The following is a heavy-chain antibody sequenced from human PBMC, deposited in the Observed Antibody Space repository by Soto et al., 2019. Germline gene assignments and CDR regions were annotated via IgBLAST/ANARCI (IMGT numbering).Heavy chain of an antibody. V-gene: IGHV3-30-3*01. J-gene: IGHJ5*02. Sequence: QVQLVESGGGVVQPGRSLRLSCAASGFTFSSYAMHWVRQAPGKGLEWVAVISYDGSNKYYADSVKGRFTNSRDNSKNTLYLQMNSLRAEDTAVYYCARVPARVSSGWGNWFDPWGQGTLVTVSS. CDR3: ARVPARVSSGWGNWFDP. D-gene: IGHD6-19*01. CDR1: GFTFSSYA. CDR2: ISYDGSNK.